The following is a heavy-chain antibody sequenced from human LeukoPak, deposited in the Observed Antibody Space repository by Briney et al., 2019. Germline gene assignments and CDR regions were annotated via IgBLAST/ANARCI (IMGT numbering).Heavy chain of an antibody. V-gene: IGHV3-23*01. D-gene: IGHD4-17*01. CDR2: ISGSGGST. J-gene: IGHJ4*02. Sequence: GGSLRLSCAASGFTFSTYWMSWVRQAPGKGLEWVSAISGSGGSTYYADSVKGRFTISRDNSKNTLYLQMNSLRADDTAVYCCAKDTVITPRYFDYWGQGTLVTVSS. CDR3: AKDTVITPRYFDY. CDR1: GFTFSTYW.